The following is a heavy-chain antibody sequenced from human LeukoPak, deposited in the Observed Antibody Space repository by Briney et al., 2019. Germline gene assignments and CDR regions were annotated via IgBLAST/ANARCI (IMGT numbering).Heavy chain of an antibody. D-gene: IGHD1-20*01. J-gene: IGHJ4*02. Sequence: ASVTVSFKSSGYTSTVYYMHWVRQAPGQGLEWMGWINPNSGGTNYAQKFQGRVTMARDTSISTAFMELSRLRSDDTAVYYCARPKRYNWNPVDYWGQGTLVTVSS. CDR3: ARPKRYNWNPVDY. V-gene: IGHV1-2*02. CDR1: GYTSTVYY. CDR2: INPNSGGT.